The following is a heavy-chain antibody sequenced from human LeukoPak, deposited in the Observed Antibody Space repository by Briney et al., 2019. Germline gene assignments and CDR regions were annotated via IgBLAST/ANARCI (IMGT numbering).Heavy chain of an antibody. D-gene: IGHD3-22*01. CDR3: ARDLYRIVVVPHYFDY. V-gene: IGHV3-48*04. CDR2: ISGLSSTI. CDR1: GFTFSSYS. J-gene: IGHJ4*02. Sequence: GGSLRLSCAASGFTFSSYSMNWVRQAPGKGLEWVSYISGLSSTIYYADSVKGRFTISRDNAKNSLYLQMNSLRAEDTAVYYCARDLYRIVVVPHYFDYWGQGTLVTVSS.